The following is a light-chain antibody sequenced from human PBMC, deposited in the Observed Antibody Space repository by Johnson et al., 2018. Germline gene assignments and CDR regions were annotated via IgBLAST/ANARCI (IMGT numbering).Light chain of an antibody. CDR2: ENN. Sequence: QSVLTQPPSVSAAPGQTVTISCSGRTSNLGNNYVSWYQQLPGTAPKLLIYENNKRPSGFPDRFSGSQSRTSATLAITRLQTADEADYDGGTWDSSLSAGNVFGTGTKVTVL. V-gene: IGLV1-51*02. CDR1: TSNLGNNY. CDR3: GTWDSSLSAGNV. J-gene: IGLJ1*01.